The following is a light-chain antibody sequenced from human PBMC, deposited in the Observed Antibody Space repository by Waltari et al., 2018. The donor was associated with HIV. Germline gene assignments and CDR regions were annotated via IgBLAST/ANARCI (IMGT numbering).Light chain of an antibody. CDR3: QSADCSATYAEV. J-gene: IGLJ3*02. CDR1: SLPTQS. CDR2: KDS. V-gene: IGLV3-25*03. Sequence: SYELTQPPSVSVSPGQTARITCPGDSLPTQSAYWYQQKAGQAPVFVIYKDSERPSGIPERFSGSSSGTTVTLTISGVQAEDEADYCCQSADCSATYAEVFGGGTKLTVL.